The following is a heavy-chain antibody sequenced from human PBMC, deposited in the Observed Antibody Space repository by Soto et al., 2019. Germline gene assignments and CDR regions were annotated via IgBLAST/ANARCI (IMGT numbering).Heavy chain of an antibody. J-gene: IGHJ4*02. CDR2: ISPYNGNA. CDR1: GYTFTSYG. Sequence: ASVKVSCKASGYTFTSYGISWVRQAPGQGLEWMGWISPYNGNANYAQKLQGRVTITADKSTSTAYMELSSLRSEDTAVYYCARVPVGYCSSTSCQPFDYWGQGTLVTVSS. D-gene: IGHD2-2*01. V-gene: IGHV1-18*01. CDR3: ARVPVGYCSSTSCQPFDY.